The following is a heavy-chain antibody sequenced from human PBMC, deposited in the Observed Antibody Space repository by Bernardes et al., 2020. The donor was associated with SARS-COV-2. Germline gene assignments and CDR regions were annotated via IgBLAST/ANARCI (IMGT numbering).Heavy chain of an antibody. D-gene: IGHD6-19*01. V-gene: IGHV4-39*01. Sequence: SETLSLTCTVSGGSISSSSSYWGWLRQPPGKGLEWIATIYYSGSTYYNPSLKSRVTISVDTSKNRFSLRLSSVTAADTAVYYCARHPTSSIGWGRFDYWGQGTLVTVSS. CDR3: ARHPTSSIGWGRFDY. CDR2: IYYSGST. J-gene: IGHJ4*02. CDR1: GGSISSSSSY.